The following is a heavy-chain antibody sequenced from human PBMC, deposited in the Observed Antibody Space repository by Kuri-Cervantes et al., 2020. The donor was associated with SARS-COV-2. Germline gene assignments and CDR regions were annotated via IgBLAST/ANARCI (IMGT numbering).Heavy chain of an antibody. CDR2: ISGRGDT. CDR1: GASISNSY. D-gene: IGHD2/OR15-2a*01. V-gene: IGHV4-4*07. Sequence: GSLRLSCTVSGASISNSYWNWIRHPAGKPLQWIGRISGRGDTIYNPSLKSRASMSVVTSKNQFSLTLTSVTAADTAVYYCVEVLSNWFDPWGQGTLVTVSS. J-gene: IGHJ5*02. CDR3: VEVLSNWFDP.